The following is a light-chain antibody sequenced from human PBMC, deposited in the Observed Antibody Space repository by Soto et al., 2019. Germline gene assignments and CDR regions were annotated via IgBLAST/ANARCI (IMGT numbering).Light chain of an antibody. CDR1: QSISSNY. J-gene: IGKJ1*01. CDR2: GAS. Sequence: EIVLTQSPGTLSVSPGERATLSCRASQSISSNYSAWYQQKPGQAPRILIYGASSRATGIPDRFSGSGSGTDLTLTISRLELGDFAIYCRQQYVRGTFGRVTKVEIK. V-gene: IGKV3-20*01. CDR3: QQYVRGT.